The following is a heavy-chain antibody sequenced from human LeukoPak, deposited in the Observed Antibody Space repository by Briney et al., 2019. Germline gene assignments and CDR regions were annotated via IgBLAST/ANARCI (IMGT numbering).Heavy chain of an antibody. Sequence: QSGGSLRLSCAASGFTFSNAWMSWVRQAPGKGLEWVAFIRYDGSNKYYADSVKGRFTISRDNSKNTLYLQMNSLRAEDTAVYYCAKDWDMTTVTTLHYWGQGTLVTVSS. D-gene: IGHD4-17*01. J-gene: IGHJ4*02. CDR3: AKDWDMTTVTTLHY. CDR2: IRYDGSNK. CDR1: GFTFSNAW. V-gene: IGHV3-30*02.